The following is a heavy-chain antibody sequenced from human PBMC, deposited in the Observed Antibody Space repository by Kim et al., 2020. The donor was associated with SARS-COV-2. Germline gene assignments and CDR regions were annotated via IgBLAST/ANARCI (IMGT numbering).Heavy chain of an antibody. J-gene: IGHJ5*02. D-gene: IGHD6-19*01. V-gene: IGHV3-23*01. CDR3: AKNPRQWLVPGNWFDP. Sequence: ESARGRFTISRENSKNPLYLQMNSLRAEDTAVYYCAKNPRQWLVPGNWFDPWGQGTLVTVSS.